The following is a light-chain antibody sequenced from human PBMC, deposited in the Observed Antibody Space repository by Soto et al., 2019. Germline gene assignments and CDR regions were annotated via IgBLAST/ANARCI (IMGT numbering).Light chain of an antibody. CDR2: EVT. CDR3: SSYTITTALV. Sequence: QSVLTQAASVSGSPGQSITISCTGTSSDVGAYDFVSWYQQHPGKAPKLVISEVTNRPSGISDRFSGSKSGNTASLTISGLQADDEASYYCSSYTITTALVFGSGTKVTVL. V-gene: IGLV2-14*01. J-gene: IGLJ1*01. CDR1: SSDVGAYDF.